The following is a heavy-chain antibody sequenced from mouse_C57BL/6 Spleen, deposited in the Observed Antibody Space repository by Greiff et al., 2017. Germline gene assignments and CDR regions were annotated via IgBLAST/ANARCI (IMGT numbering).Heavy chain of an antibody. Sequence: EVQLQESGGDLVKPGGSLKLSCAASGFTFSSYGLSWVRPTPDKRLEWVATISSGGSYTYYPHSVKGRFTISRDNAKNTLYLQMSSRKSEDTDMYDCARQGSYYAMDYWGQGTSVTVSS. J-gene: IGHJ4*01. CDR3: ARQGSYYAMDY. CDR2: ISSGGSYT. V-gene: IGHV5-6*01. CDR1: GFTFSSYG.